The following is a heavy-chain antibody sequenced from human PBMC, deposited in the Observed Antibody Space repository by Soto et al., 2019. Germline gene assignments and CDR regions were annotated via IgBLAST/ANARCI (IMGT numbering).Heavy chain of an antibody. J-gene: IGHJ4*02. D-gene: IGHD4-17*01. V-gene: IGHV4-59*01. CDR3: TRVGGYYGDYPNFDY. CDR1: GGSIRSYY. CDR2: IYYSGST. Sequence: SETLSLTCTVYGGSIRSYYWSWIRQPPGKGLEWIGNIYYSGSTNYNPSRKSRVTMSVDMSKNQVSLKLSSVTAADTAVYYCTRVGGYYGDYPNFDYWGQGALVTVSS.